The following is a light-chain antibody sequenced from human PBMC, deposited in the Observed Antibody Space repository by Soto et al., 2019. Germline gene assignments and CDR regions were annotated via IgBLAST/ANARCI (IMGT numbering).Light chain of an antibody. CDR2: DAS. CDR1: QNISVR. CDR3: QQYDSSSPT. V-gene: IGKV1-5*01. J-gene: IGKJ2*01. Sequence: DIQMTQSPSTLSASVGDGVTITCRASQNISVRLAWYQQRPGKAPKFLIYDASNLETGVSSRFSGSGSGTEFTLTIRSLQPDVFATYYCQQYDSSSPTFGQGTKLEIK.